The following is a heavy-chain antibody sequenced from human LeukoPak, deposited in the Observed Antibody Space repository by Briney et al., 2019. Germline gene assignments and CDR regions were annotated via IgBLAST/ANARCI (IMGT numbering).Heavy chain of an antibody. J-gene: IGHJ6*02. CDR3: ARGVGSSSWYDYYYGMDV. D-gene: IGHD6-13*01. CDR1: GYTFTGYY. V-gene: IGHV1-2*02. CDR2: INPNSGGT. Sequence: ASVTVSCKASGYTFTGYYMHWVRQAPGQGLEWMGWINPNSGGTNYAQTFQGRVTITRDTSISTAYMELSRLRSDDTAVYYCARGVGSSSWYDYYYGMDVWGQGTTVTVSS.